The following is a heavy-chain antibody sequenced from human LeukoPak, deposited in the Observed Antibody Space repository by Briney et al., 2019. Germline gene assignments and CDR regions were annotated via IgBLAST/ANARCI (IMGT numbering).Heavy chain of an antibody. V-gene: IGHV3-64D*09. D-gene: IGHD1-1*01. Sequence: GGSLRLSCSSSGFTFSAYAMYWVRQAPGKGLEYVSGISSDGGRSFYADSVKGRFTISRDNSKNTLYLQMSSLRAEDTAISYCVKITSVTGGDCWGQGTRLTVSS. J-gene: IGHJ4*02. CDR2: ISSDGGRS. CDR3: VKITSVTGGDC. CDR1: GFTFSAYA.